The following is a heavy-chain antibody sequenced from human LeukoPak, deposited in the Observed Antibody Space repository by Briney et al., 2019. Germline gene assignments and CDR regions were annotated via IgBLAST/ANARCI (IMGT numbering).Heavy chain of an antibody. V-gene: IGHV3-74*01. J-gene: IGHJ4*02. CDR2: INSGGSTT. D-gene: IGHD3-16*01. CDR1: GFTFSSYW. Sequence: PAGSLRLSCAASGFTFSSYWMHWVRQAPGKGLVWVSGINSGGSTTNYADSVRGRITISRDNAKNTLYLQITSLRAEDTAVYYCARDFGNARWAPRAYWGQGTLVTVSS. CDR3: ARDFGNARWAPRAY.